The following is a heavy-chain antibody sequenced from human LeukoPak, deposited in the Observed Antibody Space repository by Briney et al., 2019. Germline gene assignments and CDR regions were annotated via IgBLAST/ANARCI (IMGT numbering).Heavy chain of an antibody. J-gene: IGHJ4*02. Sequence: GGSLRLSCAASGFTFTNAWMSWVRQAPGKGLEWVGSIKSKSDGGTIEYGAPVKGRFTISRDDSKNTLYLQMNSLKAEDTAVYYCTTDAGYNSRWYNWWGQGTLVTVSS. CDR1: GFTFTNAW. V-gene: IGHV3-15*01. CDR2: IKSKSDGGTI. D-gene: IGHD6-13*01. CDR3: TTDAGYNSRWYNW.